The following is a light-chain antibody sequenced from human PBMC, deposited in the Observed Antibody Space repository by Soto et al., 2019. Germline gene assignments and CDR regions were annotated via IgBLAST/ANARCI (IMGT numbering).Light chain of an antibody. V-gene: IGKV3-20*01. J-gene: IGKJ2*01. CDR2: GSS. CDR1: QSVSDNY. Sequence: DIVLTQSPGTLSLSPGERATLSCRASQSVSDNYLAWYQQKPGQSPRLLIYGSSDRATGIPDRFSGSGSGTDFTLTISRVGPEDFGVYYCQQYGSSPPYTLGQGTKLEIK. CDR3: QQYGSSPPYT.